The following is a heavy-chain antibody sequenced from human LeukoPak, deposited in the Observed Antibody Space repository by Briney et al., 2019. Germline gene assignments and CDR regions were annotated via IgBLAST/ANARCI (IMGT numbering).Heavy chain of an antibody. J-gene: IGHJ6*02. V-gene: IGHV1-69*04. CDR3: ARGRGYYDSSGYYETTNYYYYGMDV. CDR2: IIPILGIA. CDR1: GGTFSSYA. Sequence: GASVKVSCKASGGTFSSYAISWVRQAPGQGLEWMGRIIPILGIANYAQKFQGRVTMTRNTSISTAYMELSSLRSEDTAVYYCARGRGYYDSSGYYETTNYYYYGMDVWGQGTTVTVSS. D-gene: IGHD3-22*01.